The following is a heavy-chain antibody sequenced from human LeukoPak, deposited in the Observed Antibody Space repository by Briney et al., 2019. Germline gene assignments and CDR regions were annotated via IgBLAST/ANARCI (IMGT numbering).Heavy chain of an antibody. CDR2: IYHSGST. V-gene: IGHV4-38-2*02. CDR3: ARAVRGVFGVVIIEERDYFDY. CDR1: GYSISSGYY. D-gene: IGHD3-3*01. Sequence: PSETLSLTCTVSGYSISSGYYWGWIRQPPGKGLEWIGSIYHSGSTYYNPSLKSRVTISVDTSKNRFSLKLSSVTAADTAVYYCARAVRGVFGVVIIEERDYFDYWGQGTLVTVSS. J-gene: IGHJ4*02.